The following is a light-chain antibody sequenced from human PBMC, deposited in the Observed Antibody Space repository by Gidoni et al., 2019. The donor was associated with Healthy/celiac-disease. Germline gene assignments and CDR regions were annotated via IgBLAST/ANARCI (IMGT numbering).Light chain of an antibody. V-gene: IGLV1-47*01. CDR3: AAWDDSLSALV. J-gene: IGLJ3*02. CDR1: SSNIGSNY. Sequence: QSVLTQPPSASGTPGQRVTISCSGSSSNIGSNYVYWYQQLPGTAPKLLFYRNNQRPSGVPDRFSGSKSGTSASLAIIGLRSEDEADYYCAAWDDSLSALVFGGGTKLTVL. CDR2: RNN.